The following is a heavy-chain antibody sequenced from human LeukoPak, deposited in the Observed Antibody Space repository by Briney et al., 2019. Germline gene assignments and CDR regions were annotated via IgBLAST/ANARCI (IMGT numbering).Heavy chain of an antibody. D-gene: IGHD3-22*01. J-gene: IGHJ4*02. CDR3: ARGPDSYDHDSSAYKGGGH. CDR1: GFNFRAYW. Sequence: PGGSLRLSCTTSGFNFRAYWMAWVRQAPGKGLEWVSYIGSSSSPIYYVDSTKGRFTISRDNARNSLYLQMNSLRAEDTAVYYCARGPDSYDHDSSAYKGGGHWGQGTLVTVSS. CDR2: IGSSSSPI. V-gene: IGHV3-48*04.